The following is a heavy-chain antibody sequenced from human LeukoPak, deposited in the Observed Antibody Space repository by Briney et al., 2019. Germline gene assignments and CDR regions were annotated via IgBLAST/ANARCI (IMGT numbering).Heavy chain of an antibody. V-gene: IGHV3-21*01. CDR1: GFTFIAYS. D-gene: IGHD3-22*01. CDR3: ARENFYDSSGYDAFDI. CDR2: ISSNSAYI. J-gene: IGHJ3*02. Sequence: GGSLRLSCAASGFTFIAYSMNCVRQAPGKGLEWVSSISSNSAYIHYADSVEGRFTVSRDNAKNSLYLQMNSLRAEDTAVYYCARENFYDSSGYDAFDIWGQGTMVTVSS.